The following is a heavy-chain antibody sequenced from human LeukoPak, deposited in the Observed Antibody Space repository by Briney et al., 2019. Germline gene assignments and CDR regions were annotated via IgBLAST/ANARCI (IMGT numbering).Heavy chain of an antibody. CDR1: GFTFSSYA. Sequence: GGSLRLSCAAAGFTFSSYAVSWVRQAPGKGLAWVSAISGSGGSTYYADSVKGRFTISRDNSKNTLYLQMNSLRAEDTAVYYCAKEVEGSCYDYWGQGTLVTVSS. D-gene: IGHD2-15*01. J-gene: IGHJ4*02. CDR2: ISGSGGST. V-gene: IGHV3-23*01. CDR3: AKEVEGSCYDY.